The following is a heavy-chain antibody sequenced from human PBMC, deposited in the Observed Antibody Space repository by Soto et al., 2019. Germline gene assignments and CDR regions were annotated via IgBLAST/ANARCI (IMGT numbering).Heavy chain of an antibody. Sequence: ASVKVSCKASGYTFTSYGISWVRQAPGQGLEWMGWISAYNGNTNYAQKLQDRVTMTTDTSTSTAYMDLSSLTSDDTAVYYCARVAPWLGYYFDYWGQGTLVTVSS. J-gene: IGHJ4*02. CDR2: ISAYNGNT. CDR3: ARVAPWLGYYFDY. D-gene: IGHD5-12*01. V-gene: IGHV1-18*01. CDR1: GYTFTSYG.